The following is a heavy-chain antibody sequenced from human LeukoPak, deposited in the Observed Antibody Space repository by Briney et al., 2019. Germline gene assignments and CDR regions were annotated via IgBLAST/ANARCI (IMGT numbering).Heavy chain of an antibody. D-gene: IGHD6-6*01. V-gene: IGHV4-38-2*02. Sequence: SETLSLTCSVSLYAINSGYYWGWIRQSPGKGLEWIGSMHHSGSTDYNPSLKSRVTISVDTSKNQFSLKLSSVTAADTAVYYCARDRSSSSFDYWGQGTLVTVSS. CDR3: ARDRSSSSFDY. CDR2: MHHSGST. CDR1: LYAINSGYY. J-gene: IGHJ4*02.